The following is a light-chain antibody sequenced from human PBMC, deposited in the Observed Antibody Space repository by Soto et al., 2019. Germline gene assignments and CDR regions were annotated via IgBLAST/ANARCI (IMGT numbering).Light chain of an antibody. Sequence: QTVVTQPPSESAATGQKVTISCSGSTSNIGNNYVSWYQQVPGTAPKLLIYDNNKRPSGIPDRFSGSKSGTSATLGITGLQTGEEADYYCGTWDSSLSAVVFGGGTKLTVL. CDR2: DNN. J-gene: IGLJ2*01. CDR3: GTWDSSLSAVV. V-gene: IGLV1-51*01. CDR1: TSNIGNNY.